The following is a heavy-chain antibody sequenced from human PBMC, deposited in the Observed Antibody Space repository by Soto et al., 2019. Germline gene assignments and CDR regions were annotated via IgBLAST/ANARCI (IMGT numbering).Heavy chain of an antibody. CDR2: ISNSGYTI. CDR3: ARDSGSPPDYYMDV. CDR1: GFTFSDYY. Sequence: QVQLVETGGDLVKPGESLRLSCAASGFTFSDYYMSWIRQAPGKGLEWVSYISNSGYTIHYTDSVKGRFTISRDNARNSLHLEMNSLRAEDTAVYYCARDSGSPPDYYMDVWGRGTTVTVSS. J-gene: IGHJ6*03. D-gene: IGHD1-26*01. V-gene: IGHV3-11*01.